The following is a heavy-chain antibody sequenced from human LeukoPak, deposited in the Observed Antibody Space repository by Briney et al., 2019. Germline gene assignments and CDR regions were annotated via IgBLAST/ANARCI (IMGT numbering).Heavy chain of an antibody. CDR3: ARGLIIRSNTGPFDI. D-gene: IGHD2-8*02. Sequence: SETLSLTCTVSGGXINNNYCNWIRQPPGKGREWIGYIYYTGSTNYNPSLKNRVTISFDTSRSHFSLSLSSVTAADTAMYYCARGLIIRSNTGPFDIWGQATMVTVSS. CDR1: GGXINNNY. CDR2: IYYTGST. J-gene: IGHJ3*02. V-gene: IGHV4-59*01.